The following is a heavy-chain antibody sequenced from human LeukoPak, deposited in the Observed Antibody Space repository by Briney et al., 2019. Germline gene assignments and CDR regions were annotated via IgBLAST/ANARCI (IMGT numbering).Heavy chain of an antibody. D-gene: IGHD6-25*01. CDR1: GFIFDEYA. J-gene: IGHJ4*02. Sequence: GGSLRLSCAASGFIFDEYAMHWVRQAPGKGPEWVSGISWNSGSIGYADSVKGRFTISRDNAKNSLYLQMNSLRAEDTALYYCAKDIRGSARDYFDYWGQGTLVTVSS. V-gene: IGHV3-9*01. CDR3: AKDIRGSARDYFDY. CDR2: ISWNSGSI.